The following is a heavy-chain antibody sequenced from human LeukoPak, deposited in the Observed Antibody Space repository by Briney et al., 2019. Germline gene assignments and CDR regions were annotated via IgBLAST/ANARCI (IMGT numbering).Heavy chain of an antibody. Sequence: SQTLSLTCTLSGGSTSSHYWSWIRQPPGKGLEWIGYIYYSGSTTYNPSLKSRVTISVDTSKHQFSLKLSSVTPADTAVYYCARGLGRTSYYYDSSGYYAGSAFDIWGQGTMVSVCS. V-gene: IGHV4-59*11. J-gene: IGHJ3*02. CDR1: GGSTSSHY. CDR2: IYYSGST. D-gene: IGHD3-22*01. CDR3: ARGLGRTSYYYDSSGYYAGSAFDI.